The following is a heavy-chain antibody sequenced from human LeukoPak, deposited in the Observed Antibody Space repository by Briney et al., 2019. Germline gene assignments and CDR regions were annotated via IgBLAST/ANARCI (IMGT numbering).Heavy chain of an antibody. CDR3: ARDTAGTGWGDY. J-gene: IGHJ4*02. D-gene: IGHD1-1*01. CDR1: GYTFTSYG. V-gene: IGHV1-18*01. CDR2: ISAYNGNT. Sequence: ASVRVSCKASGYTFTSYGISWVRQAPGQGLEWMGWISAYNGNTNYAQKLQGRVTMTTDTSTSTAYMELRSLRSDDTAVYYYARDTAGTGWGDYWGQGTLVTVSS.